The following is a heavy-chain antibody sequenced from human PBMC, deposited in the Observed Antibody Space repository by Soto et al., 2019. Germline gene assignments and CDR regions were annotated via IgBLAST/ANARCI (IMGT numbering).Heavy chain of an antibody. CDR2: INPSGGST. Sequence: ASVKVSCKASGYIFISYYMHWVRQAPGQGLEWMGIINPSGGSTSYAQKFQGRVTMTRDTSTSTVYMELSSLRSEDTAVYYCAKPDILTGYFDYWGRGTLVTVSS. CDR1: GYIFISYY. CDR3: AKPDILTGYFDY. J-gene: IGHJ4*02. D-gene: IGHD3-9*01. V-gene: IGHV1-46*03.